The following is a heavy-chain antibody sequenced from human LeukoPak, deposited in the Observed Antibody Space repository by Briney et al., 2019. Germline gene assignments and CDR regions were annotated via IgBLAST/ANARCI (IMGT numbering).Heavy chain of an antibody. V-gene: IGHV1-2*02. CDR1: GYTLTGYY. J-gene: IGHJ4*02. CDR2: INPNSGGT. D-gene: IGHD3-3*01. Sequence: GASVKVSCKASGYTLTGYYMHWVRQAPGQGLEWMGWINPNSGGTNYAQKFQGRVTMTRDTSISTAYMELSRLRSDDTAVYYCARDPITIFGVVIARFDYWGQGTLVTVSS. CDR3: ARDPITIFGVVIARFDY.